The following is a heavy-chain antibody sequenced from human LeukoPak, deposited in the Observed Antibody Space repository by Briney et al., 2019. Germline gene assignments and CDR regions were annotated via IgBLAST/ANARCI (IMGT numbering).Heavy chain of an antibody. Sequence: GRSLRLSCAASGFTFSSYGMHWVRQAPGKGLEWVAVIWYGGSNKYYADSVKGRFTISRDNSKNTLYLQMNSLRAEDTAVYYCAKDWGGPNWFDPWGQGTLVTVSS. CDR1: GFTFSSYG. J-gene: IGHJ5*02. CDR3: AKDWGGPNWFDP. CDR2: IWYGGSNK. D-gene: IGHD2-21*01. V-gene: IGHV3-30*18.